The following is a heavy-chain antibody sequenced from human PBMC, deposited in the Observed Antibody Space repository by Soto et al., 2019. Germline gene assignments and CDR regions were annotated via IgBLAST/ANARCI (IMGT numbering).Heavy chain of an antibody. CDR1: GYTFTSYG. Sequence: ASVKVSCKASGYTFTSYGISWVRQAPGQGLEWMGWISAYNGNTKYAQKLQGRVTMTTDTSTSTAYMELRSLRSDDTAVYYCAKDLLPYYDARGGYWFDPWGQGTLVTVSS. V-gene: IGHV1-18*01. CDR3: AKDLLPYYDARGGYWFDP. D-gene: IGHD3-3*01. J-gene: IGHJ5*02. CDR2: ISAYNGNT.